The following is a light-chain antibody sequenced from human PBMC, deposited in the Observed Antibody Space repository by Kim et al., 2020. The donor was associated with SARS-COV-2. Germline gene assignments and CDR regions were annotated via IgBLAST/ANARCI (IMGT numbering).Light chain of an antibody. J-gene: IGKJ2*01. CDR3: QQDESPPMYT. Sequence: EIVLTQSPGTLSLSPGERATLSCRASQSVSSSYLAWYQQKPGQAPRLLIYGASSRATGIPDRFSGSGSGTDFTLTISRLEPEDFAVYYCQQDESPPMYTFGQGTKVDI. CDR2: GAS. V-gene: IGKV3-20*01. CDR1: QSVSSSY.